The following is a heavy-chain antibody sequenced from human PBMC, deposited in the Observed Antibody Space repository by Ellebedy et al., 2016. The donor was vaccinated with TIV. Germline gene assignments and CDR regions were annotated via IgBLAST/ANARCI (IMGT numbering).Heavy chain of an antibody. CDR2: IWYDGSNK. CDR1: GFSFSSYG. D-gene: IGHD6-19*01. J-gene: IGHJ4*02. CDR3: AREEGIAVAGTPDY. V-gene: IGHV3-33*08. Sequence: PGGSLRLSCAASGFSFSSYGMHWVRQAPGKGLEWVAVIWYDGSNKYYADSVKGRFTISRDNSKNTLYLQMNSLRAEDTAVYYCAREEGIAVAGTPDYWGQGTLVTVSS.